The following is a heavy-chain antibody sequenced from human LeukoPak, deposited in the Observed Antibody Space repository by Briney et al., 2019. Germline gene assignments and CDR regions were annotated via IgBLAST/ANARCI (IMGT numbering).Heavy chain of an antibody. J-gene: IGHJ4*02. V-gene: IGHV3-30*18. Sequence: PGRSLRLSCAASGFSFSNFGMHWVRQAPGKGLEWVAVISYDGRNKYFADTVKGRLTISRDNSKNTVYLEMNSLRDEDTAVYYCAKDKRGSSGWHDHWGQGTLVIVSS. CDR2: ISYDGRNK. CDR1: GFSFSNFG. CDR3: AKDKRGSSGWHDH. D-gene: IGHD6-19*01.